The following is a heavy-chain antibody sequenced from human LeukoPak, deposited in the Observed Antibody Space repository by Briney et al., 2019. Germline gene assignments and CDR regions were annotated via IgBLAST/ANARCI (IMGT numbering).Heavy chain of an antibody. CDR2: ISSSSTTI. CDR3: ARAPGSYYVYFDY. D-gene: IGHD1-26*01. CDR1: GFTFSRFS. V-gene: IGHV3-48*01. J-gene: IGHJ4*02. Sequence: GGSLRLSCADSGFTFSRFSMNWVRQAPGKGLEWVSYISSSSTTIYYADSVKGRFAVSRDNAKNSLYLQMNSLRAEDTAVYYCARAPGSYYVYFDYWGQGTLVTVSS.